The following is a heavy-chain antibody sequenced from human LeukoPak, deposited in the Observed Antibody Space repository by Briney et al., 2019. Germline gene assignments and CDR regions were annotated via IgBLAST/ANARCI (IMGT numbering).Heavy chain of an antibody. Sequence: ASVEVSCKTSGYIFTNYDINWVRQAPGQGLEWVGWISPYNGDTKYAQKFQDRVTMSTDTSTSTTYMELRSLRSDDTAVYYCTRATGGLSDYWGQGTLVTVSS. CDR2: ISPYNGDT. CDR3: TRATGGLSDY. J-gene: IGHJ4*02. D-gene: IGHD1-1*01. V-gene: IGHV1-18*04. CDR1: GYIFTNYD.